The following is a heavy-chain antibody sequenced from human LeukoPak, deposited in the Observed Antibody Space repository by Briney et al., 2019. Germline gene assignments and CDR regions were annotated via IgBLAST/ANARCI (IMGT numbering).Heavy chain of an antibody. CDR3: ARFTGPHYGGNSGFDY. V-gene: IGHV4-61*02. Sequence: PSQTLSLTCTVSGDSISSGSHYWSWVRQPAGKGLEWIGRIYTSGSTNYNPSLKSRVTISVDTSKNQFSLKLSSVTAADTAVYYCARFTGPHYGGNSGFDYWGQGTLVTVSS. CDR1: GDSISSGSHY. CDR2: IYTSGST. D-gene: IGHD4-23*01. J-gene: IGHJ4*02.